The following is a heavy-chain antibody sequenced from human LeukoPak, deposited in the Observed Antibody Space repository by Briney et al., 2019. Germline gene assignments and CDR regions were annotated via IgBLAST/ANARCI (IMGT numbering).Heavy chain of an antibody. Sequence: GGSLRLSCATSGFTFSAYWMSWVRQAPGKGLEWVANIKQDGSEKYYVDSVKGRFTISRDNAKNSLYLQMNSLRAEDTAVYYCARAILGYCSSTSCYTGPFDYWGQGTLVTVSS. D-gene: IGHD2-2*02. J-gene: IGHJ4*02. CDR1: GFTFSAYW. CDR2: IKQDGSEK. V-gene: IGHV3-7*01. CDR3: ARAILGYCSSTSCYTGPFDY.